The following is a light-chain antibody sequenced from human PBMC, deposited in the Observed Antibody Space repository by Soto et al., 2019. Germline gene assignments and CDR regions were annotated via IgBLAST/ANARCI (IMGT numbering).Light chain of an antibody. CDR3: LLHYGGAQVWM. CDR1: TGAVASDNY. J-gene: IGLJ3*02. CDR2: STS. V-gene: IGLV7-43*01. Sequence: QAVVTQEPSLTVSPGGTVTLTCASSTGAVASDNYATWLLQKPGQAPRALIYSTSNKHSWTPARFSGSLFGGRATLTLSGVQPEDEADYYCLLHYGGAQVWMFGGGTKLTVL.